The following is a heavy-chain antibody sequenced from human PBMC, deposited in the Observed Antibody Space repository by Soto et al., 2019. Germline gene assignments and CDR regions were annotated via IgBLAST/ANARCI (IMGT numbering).Heavy chain of an antibody. CDR2: IKSKTDGGTT. CDR1: GFTFSNAW. V-gene: IGHV3-15*01. D-gene: IGHD6-13*01. J-gene: IGHJ4*02. Sequence: GGSLRLSCAASGFTFSNAWMSWVRQAPGKGLEWVGRIKSKTDGGTTDYDAPVKGRFTISRDDSKNTLYLQMNSLKTEDTAENYCTTDFRAAASIKDWGQGTLVTVSS. CDR3: TTDFRAAASIKD.